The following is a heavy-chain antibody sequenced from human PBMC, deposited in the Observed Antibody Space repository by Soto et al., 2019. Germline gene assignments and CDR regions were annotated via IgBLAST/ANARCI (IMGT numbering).Heavy chain of an antibody. D-gene: IGHD3-16*02. Sequence: EVQLVESGGGLVQPGRSLRLSCAASGFTFDDYAMHWVRQAPGKGLEWVSGISWNSGSIGYADSVKGRFTISRDNAKNSLYLQMNSLRAEGTALYYCAKEGTYYDYIWGSYRYTRWFDYWGQGTLVTVSS. CDR2: ISWNSGSI. J-gene: IGHJ4*02. V-gene: IGHV3-9*01. CDR1: GFTFDDYA. CDR3: AKEGTYYDYIWGSYRYTRWFDY.